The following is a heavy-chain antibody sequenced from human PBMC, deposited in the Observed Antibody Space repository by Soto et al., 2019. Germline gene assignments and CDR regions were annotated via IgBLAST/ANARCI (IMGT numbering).Heavy chain of an antibody. CDR2: INHSGST. J-gene: IGHJ4*02. CDR1: GGSFSGYY. Sequence: QVQLQQWGAGLLKPSETLSLTCAVYGGSFSGYYWSWIRQPPGKGLEWIGEINHSGSTNYNPSLKSRVTISVDTSENQFSLKLSSVSAADTAVYYCARGPRFGYCSGGSCYGSYDYWGQGTLVTVSS. V-gene: IGHV4-34*01. D-gene: IGHD2-15*01. CDR3: ARGPRFGYCSGGSCYGSYDY.